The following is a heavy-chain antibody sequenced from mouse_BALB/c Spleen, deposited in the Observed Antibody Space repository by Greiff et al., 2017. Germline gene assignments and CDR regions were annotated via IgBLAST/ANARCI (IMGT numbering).Heavy chain of an antibody. J-gene: IGHJ4*01. D-gene: IGHD2-10*02. Sequence: EVQLQESGPSLVKPSQTLSLTCSVTGDSITSGYWNWIRKFPGNKLEYMGYISYSGSTYYNPSLKSRISITRDTSKNQYYLQLNSVTTEDTATYYCARGVYGNYYAMDYWGQGTSVTVSS. V-gene: IGHV3-8*02. CDR2: ISYSGST. CDR3: ARGVYGNYYAMDY. CDR1: GDSITSGY.